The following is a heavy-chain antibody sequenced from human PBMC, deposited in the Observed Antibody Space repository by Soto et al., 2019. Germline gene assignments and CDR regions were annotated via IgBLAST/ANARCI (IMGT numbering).Heavy chain of an antibody. CDR3: ARDQDYAFDI. CDR2: ITSSSSTI. Sequence: GGSLRLSCAASGFTFSNYAMNWVRQAPGKGLEWVSYITSSSSTISYADSVKGRFTISRDNAKNSLYLQMNSLRDEDTAVYYCARDQDYAFDIWGQGTMVTVSS. V-gene: IGHV3-48*02. CDR1: GFTFSNYA. J-gene: IGHJ3*02.